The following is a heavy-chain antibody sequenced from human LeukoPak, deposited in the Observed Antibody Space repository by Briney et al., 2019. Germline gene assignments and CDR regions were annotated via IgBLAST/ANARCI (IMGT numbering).Heavy chain of an antibody. Sequence: ASVKVSCEASGYTFTGYYMHWVRQAPGQGLEWMGWINPNSGGTNYAQKFQGWVTMTRDTSISTAYMELSRLRSDDTAVYYCARLGYDSSGYYEAFDIWGQGTMVTVSS. CDR2: INPNSGGT. CDR1: GYTFTGYY. V-gene: IGHV1-2*04. J-gene: IGHJ3*02. D-gene: IGHD3-22*01. CDR3: ARLGYDSSGYYEAFDI.